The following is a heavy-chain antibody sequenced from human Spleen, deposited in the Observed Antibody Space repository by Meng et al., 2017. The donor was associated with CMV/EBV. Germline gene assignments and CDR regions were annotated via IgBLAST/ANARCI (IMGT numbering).Heavy chain of an antibody. Sequence: GESLKISCAASGFTFSSYGMHWVRQAPGKGLEWVAYIRPDGSKQYYAESVKGRFTISRDNSKNTLYLQMNSLRAEDTAVYYCANEQDYGARDYWGQGTLVTVSS. D-gene: IGHD4-17*01. CDR3: ANEQDYGARDY. CDR2: IRPDGSKQ. CDR1: GFTFSSYG. J-gene: IGHJ4*02. V-gene: IGHV3-30*02.